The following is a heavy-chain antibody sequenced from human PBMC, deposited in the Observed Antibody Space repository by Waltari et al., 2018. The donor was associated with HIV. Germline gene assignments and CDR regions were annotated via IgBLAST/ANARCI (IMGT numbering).Heavy chain of an antibody. J-gene: IGHJ5*02. Sequence: QLQESGPGLVKPSQTLSLTCPVSGGSISSGSYPWTWIRQPAGKGLEWIGRLYTSGSTYPNPSLKSRATISGDTSKNQFALKLSSVTAADTAGYYCARGVVGGYDLGNNWFDPWGQGTLVTVSS. V-gene: IGHV4-61*02. CDR2: LYTSGST. CDR1: GGSISSGSYP. CDR3: ARGVVGGYDLGNNWFDP. D-gene: IGHD5-12*01.